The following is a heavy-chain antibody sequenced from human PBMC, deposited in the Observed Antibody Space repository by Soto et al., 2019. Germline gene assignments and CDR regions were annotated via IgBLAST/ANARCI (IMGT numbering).Heavy chain of an antibody. V-gene: IGHV4-4*02. CDR1: GFTFSSYAM. Sequence: GSLRLSCAASGFTFSSYAMSWVRQPPGKGLEWIGEIYHSGSTNYNPSLKSRVTISVDKSKNQFSLKLSSVTAADTAVYYCARDLGRYYGMDVWGQGTTVTVSS. J-gene: IGHJ6*02. CDR3: ARDLGRYYGMDV. CDR2: IYHSGST.